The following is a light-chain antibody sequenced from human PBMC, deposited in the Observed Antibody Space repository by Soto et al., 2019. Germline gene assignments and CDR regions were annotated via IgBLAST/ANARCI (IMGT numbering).Light chain of an antibody. Sequence: EIVMTQSPATLSVSPGERATLSCRASQSVSSNLAWYQQKPGQAPRLLIYDASNRATGIPARFSGSGSGTDFTLTINSLEPEDFAVYYCQQRSNWPSITFGQGTRLENK. J-gene: IGKJ5*01. CDR2: DAS. V-gene: IGKV3-11*01. CDR1: QSVSSN. CDR3: QQRSNWPSIT.